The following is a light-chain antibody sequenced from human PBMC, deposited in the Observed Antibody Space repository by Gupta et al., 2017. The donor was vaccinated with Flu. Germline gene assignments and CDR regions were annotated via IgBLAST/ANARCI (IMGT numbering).Light chain of an antibody. V-gene: IGLV1-51*01. CDR2: DDD. Sequence: QPVLTQAHSVSAAPGQKVTISCSGSSSNIEHNYVSWYQQLPGTAPKLLIYDDDKRPSGIPDRFSGSKSGTSATLGITGLQTGDEADYYCAAWDSSLTAVLFGGGTKLTVL. CDR1: SSNIEHNY. CDR3: AAWDSSLTAVL. J-gene: IGLJ3*02.